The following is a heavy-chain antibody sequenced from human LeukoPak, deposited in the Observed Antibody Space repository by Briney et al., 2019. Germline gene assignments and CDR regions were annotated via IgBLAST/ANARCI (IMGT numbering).Heavy chain of an antibody. CDR3: ARHVPTPTYYYDSSGYPTNYYYYMDV. Sequence: SETLSLTCTVSGGSISSRSYYWGWIGQPPGTGLEWIGSIYYSGSTYYNPSLKSRVTISVDTSKNQFSLKLSSVTAADTDVYYCARHVPTPTYYYDSSGYPTNYYYYMDVWGKGTTVTVSS. CDR1: GGSISSRSYY. V-gene: IGHV4-39*01. J-gene: IGHJ6*03. D-gene: IGHD3-22*01. CDR2: IYYSGST.